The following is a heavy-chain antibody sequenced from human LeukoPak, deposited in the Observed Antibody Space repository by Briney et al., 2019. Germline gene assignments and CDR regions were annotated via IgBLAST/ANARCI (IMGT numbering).Heavy chain of an antibody. CDR1: GFTFSNYW. CDR3: ARRPFGADY. D-gene: IGHD3-10*01. CDR2: VKEDGTEK. J-gene: IGHJ4*02. Sequence: GGSLRLSCAASGFTFSNYWMGWVRQPPGKGLQWVANVKEDGTEKYYVDSVKGRFTISRDNAKNSVYLQMNSLRVEDTAVYYCARRPFGADYWGQGTLVTVSS. V-gene: IGHV3-7*01.